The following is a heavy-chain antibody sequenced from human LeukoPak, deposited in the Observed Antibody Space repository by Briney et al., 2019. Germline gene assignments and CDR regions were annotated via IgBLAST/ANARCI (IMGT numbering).Heavy chain of an antibody. CDR2: IYTSGST. D-gene: IGHD3-3*01. J-gene: IGHJ3*01. CDR1: GGSISSGSYY. Sequence: PSQTLSLTCTVSGGSISSGSYYWSWIRQPAGKGLEWIGRIYTSGSTNYSPSLKSRVTISVDTSKNQFSLKLSSVTAADTAVYYSARATIFGEVILDWGQGTMVTVSS. V-gene: IGHV4-61*02. CDR3: ARATIFGEVILD.